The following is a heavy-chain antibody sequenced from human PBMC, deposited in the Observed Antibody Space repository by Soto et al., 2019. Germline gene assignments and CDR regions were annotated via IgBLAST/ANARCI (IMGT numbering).Heavy chain of an antibody. CDR2: INHSGST. Sequence: QVQLQQWDAGLLKPSETLSLTCAVYGGSFSGYYWSWIRQPPGKGLEWIGEINHSGSTNYNPSLKRRVTISVDTSKNQSSLKLSSVTAADTAVYYCARDYGGNVFDYWGQGTLVTVSS. CDR3: ARDYGGNVFDY. CDR1: GGSFSGYY. V-gene: IGHV4-34*01. J-gene: IGHJ4*02. D-gene: IGHD4-17*01.